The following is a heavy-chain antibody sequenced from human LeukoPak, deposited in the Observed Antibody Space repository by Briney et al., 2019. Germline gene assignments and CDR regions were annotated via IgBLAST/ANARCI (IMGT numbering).Heavy chain of an antibody. V-gene: IGHV3-23*01. CDR1: GFTFSSYA. CDR2: ISGSGGST. J-gene: IGHJ4*02. CDR3: AKDRQQRGYYDSSGYYPSFDY. Sequence: PGGSLRLSCAASGFTFSSYAMSWVRQAPGKGLEWVSAISGSGGSTYYADSVKGRFTISRDNSKNTLYLQMNSLRAEDTAVYYCAKDRQQRGYYDSSGYYPSFDYWGQGTLVTVSS. D-gene: IGHD3-22*01.